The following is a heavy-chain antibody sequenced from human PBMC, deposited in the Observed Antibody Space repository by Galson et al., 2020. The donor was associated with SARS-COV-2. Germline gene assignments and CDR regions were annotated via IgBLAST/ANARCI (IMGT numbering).Heavy chain of an antibody. J-gene: IGHJ6*02. V-gene: IGHV4-39*01. CDR3: ARHVLVRGRLGGMDV. CDR2: IYYTGNT. D-gene: IGHD2-8*02. CDR1: GGSTSTTTYY. Sequence: SQTLSLTCSVSGGSTSTTTYYWGWIRQPPGKGLEWIGSIYYTGNTYYNPSLRSRLTMSVDTSKNQFSLNLNSVTAADTAMYYCARHVLVRGRLGGMDVWGQGTTVTVSS.